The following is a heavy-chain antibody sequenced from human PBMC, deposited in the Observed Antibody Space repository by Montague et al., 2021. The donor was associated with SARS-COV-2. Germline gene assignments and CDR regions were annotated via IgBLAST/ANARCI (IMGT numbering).Heavy chain of an antibody. J-gene: IGHJ6*02. D-gene: IGHD3-9*01. CDR1: GGSFSGYY. CDR3: ARAAPWSFRDILTGYYYYYGMDV. V-gene: IGHV4-34*01. Sequence: SETLSLTCAVYGGSFSGYYWSWIRQPPGKGLEWIGEINHSGSTNYNPSLKSRVTMSVDTSKNQFSLKLSSVTAADTAVYYCARAAPWSFRDILTGYYYYYGMDVWGQGTTVTVSS. CDR2: INHSGST.